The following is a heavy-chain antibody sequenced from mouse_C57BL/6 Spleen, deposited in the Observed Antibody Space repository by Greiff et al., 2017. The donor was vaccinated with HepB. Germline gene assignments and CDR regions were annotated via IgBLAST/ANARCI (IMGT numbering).Heavy chain of an antibody. D-gene: IGHD4-1*01. V-gene: IGHV1-81*01. CDR1: GYTFTSYG. J-gene: IGHJ1*03. CDR3: ARKGGSGMNPWDFDV. CDR2: IYPRSGNT. Sequence: VQLQQSGAELARPGASVKLSCKASGYTFTSYGISWVKQRTGQGLEWIGEIYPRSGNTYYNEKFKGKATLTADKSSSTAYMELRRLTSEDSAGYFCARKGGSGMNPWDFDVWGTGTTVTVSS.